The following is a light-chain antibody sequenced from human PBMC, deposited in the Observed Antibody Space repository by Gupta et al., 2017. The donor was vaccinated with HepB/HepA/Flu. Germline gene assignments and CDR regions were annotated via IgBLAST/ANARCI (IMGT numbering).Light chain of an antibody. CDR1: ESVSSR. V-gene: IGKV3-15*01. CDR3: QQYNDWPPILT. Sequence: EIVMTHSPATLSVSPGERATLSCRASESVSSRLAWYQQKPGQAPRLLIYGASARATGIPARFSGSGAGTEFTLTISSRQSEDFAVYYCQQYNDWPPILTFGGGTTVDIK. J-gene: IGKJ4*01. CDR2: GAS.